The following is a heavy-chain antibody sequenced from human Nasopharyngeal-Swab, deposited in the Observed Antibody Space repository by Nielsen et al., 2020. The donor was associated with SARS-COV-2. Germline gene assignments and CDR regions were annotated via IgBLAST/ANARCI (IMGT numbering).Heavy chain of an antibody. CDR1: GFTFSSYW. V-gene: IGHV3-7*01. CDR2: IKQDGSEK. Sequence: GESLKISCAASGFTFSSYWMSWVRQAPGKGPEWVANIKQDGSEKYYVDSVKGRFTISRDNAKNSLYLQMNGLRAEDTAVYYCARDSDIPYSGYGMDVWGQGTTVTVSS. J-gene: IGHJ6*02. D-gene: IGHD6-13*01. CDR3: ARDSDIPYSGYGMDV.